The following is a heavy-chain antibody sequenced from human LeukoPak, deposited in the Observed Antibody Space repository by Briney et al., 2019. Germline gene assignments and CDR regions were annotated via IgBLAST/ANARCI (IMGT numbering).Heavy chain of an antibody. J-gene: IGHJ4*02. D-gene: IGHD2-2*01. Sequence: GGSLRLSCAASGFTFSSYSMNWVRQAPGQGLEWVSSIISSSSYIYYADSVKGRFTISRDNAKNSLYLQMNSLRAEDTAVYYCARDPRHCSSPSCYPDWGQGTLVTVSS. V-gene: IGHV3-21*01. CDR3: ARDPRHCSSPSCYPD. CDR1: GFTFSSYS. CDR2: IISSSSYI.